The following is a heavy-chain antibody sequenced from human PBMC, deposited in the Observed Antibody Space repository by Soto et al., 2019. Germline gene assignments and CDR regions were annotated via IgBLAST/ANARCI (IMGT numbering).Heavy chain of an antibody. CDR1: GGTFSSYT. CDR3: ARGGYNWNNWFDP. Sequence: ASVKVSCKASGGTFSSYTISWVRQAPGQGLEWMGWINPNSGGTNYAQKFQGWVTMTRDTSISTAYMELSRLRSDDTAVYYCARGGYNWNNWFDPWGQGTLVTVSS. D-gene: IGHD1-20*01. CDR2: INPNSGGT. V-gene: IGHV1-2*04. J-gene: IGHJ5*02.